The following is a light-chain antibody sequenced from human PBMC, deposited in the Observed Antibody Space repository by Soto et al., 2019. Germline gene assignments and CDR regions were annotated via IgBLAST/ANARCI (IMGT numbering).Light chain of an antibody. CDR1: SSDVGNYSY. CDR2: NVN. Sequence: QSALTQSASVSGSPGQSITISCTGTSSDVGNYSYVSWYQQHPGEVPKLIIFNVNNRPSGVSNRFSGSKSGNTASLTISGLQAEDEADYYCSSFTSSTTYVFGTGTKVTVL. J-gene: IGLJ1*01. V-gene: IGLV2-14*01. CDR3: SSFTSSTTYV.